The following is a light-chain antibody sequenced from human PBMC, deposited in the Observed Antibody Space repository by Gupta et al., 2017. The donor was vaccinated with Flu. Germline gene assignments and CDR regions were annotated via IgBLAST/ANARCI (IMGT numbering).Light chain of an antibody. CDR1: RSVSTDY. V-gene: IGKV3-20*01. J-gene: IGKJ1*01. CDR2: AAS. CDR3: QQYGDSPRT. Sequence: ERATRSCRASRSVSTDYLAWYQQKPGQTPRLLIYAASSRATGIPDRFSGSASGTDFTLTISRLEPEDFAVYFCQQYGDSPRTFGQGTKVEIK.